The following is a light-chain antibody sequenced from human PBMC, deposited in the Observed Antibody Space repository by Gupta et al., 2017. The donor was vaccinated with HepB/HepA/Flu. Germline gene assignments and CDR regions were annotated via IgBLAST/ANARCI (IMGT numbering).Light chain of an antibody. CDR2: DDG. Sequence: SYPLSLCPSLTVAPGKTGRITCGGNNIGSRSVHWYQQKPGQAPVLVVYDDGDRPSGIPARCLGSNRGNTATQTKSRVEAGDEAEQRCQVLDSKSERVLGGGPKM. J-gene: IGLJ3*02. CDR3: QVLDSKSERV. V-gene: IGLV3-21*03. CDR1: NIGSRS.